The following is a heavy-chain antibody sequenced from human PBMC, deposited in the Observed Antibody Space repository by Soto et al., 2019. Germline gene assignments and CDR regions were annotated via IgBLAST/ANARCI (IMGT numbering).Heavy chain of an antibody. Sequence: AASVKVSCKASGYTFTSYGISWVRQAPGQGLEWMGWISAYNGNTNYAQKLQGRVTMTTDTSTSTAYMELRSLRSDDTAVYYCARDRCSSTSCYQPDYYYYGMDVWGQGTTVTVSS. CDR1: GYTFTSYG. V-gene: IGHV1-18*01. J-gene: IGHJ6*02. CDR2: ISAYNGNT. CDR3: ARDRCSSTSCYQPDYYYYGMDV. D-gene: IGHD2-2*01.